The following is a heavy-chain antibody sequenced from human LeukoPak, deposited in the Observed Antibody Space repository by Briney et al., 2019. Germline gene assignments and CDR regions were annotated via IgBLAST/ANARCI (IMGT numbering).Heavy chain of an antibody. Sequence: SETLSLTCTVSGGSINNYYWSWVRQPPGAGLEWIGEINHSGSTNYNPSLKSRVTISVDTSKNQFSLKLSSVTAADTAVYYCARGEYSSSSPVGYYFDYWGQGTLVTVSS. CDR2: INHSGST. CDR3: ARGEYSSSSPVGYYFDY. V-gene: IGHV4-34*01. J-gene: IGHJ4*02. D-gene: IGHD6-6*01. CDR1: GGSINNYY.